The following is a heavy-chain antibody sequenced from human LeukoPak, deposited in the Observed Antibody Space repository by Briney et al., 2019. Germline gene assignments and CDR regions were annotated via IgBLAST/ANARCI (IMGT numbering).Heavy chain of an antibody. D-gene: IGHD3-3*01. CDR2: TSGGAGST. Sequence: GGSLRLSCAASAITFSTYAMSWVRKAPGKGLECVSVTSGGAGSTYYADSVKGRFTISKDNSKNTLYLQMNSLRAEDTAVYYCAKDKYNFWSGSNYYYMDVWGKGATVTVSS. CDR3: AKDKYNFWSGSNYYYMDV. CDR1: AITFSTYA. J-gene: IGHJ6*03. V-gene: IGHV3-23*01.